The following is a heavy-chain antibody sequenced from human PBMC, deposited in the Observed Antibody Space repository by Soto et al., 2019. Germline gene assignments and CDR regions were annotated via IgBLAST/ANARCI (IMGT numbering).Heavy chain of an antibody. Sequence: GASVKVSCKASGYAFTSYAMHWVRQAPGQRLEWMGWINAGNGNTKYSQKFQGRVTITRDTSASTAYMELSSLRSEDTAVYYCARDSVIAWFGESYYGMDVWGQGTTVTVSS. D-gene: IGHD3-10*01. J-gene: IGHJ6*02. CDR1: GYAFTSYA. V-gene: IGHV1-3*01. CDR2: INAGNGNT. CDR3: ARDSVIAWFGESYYGMDV.